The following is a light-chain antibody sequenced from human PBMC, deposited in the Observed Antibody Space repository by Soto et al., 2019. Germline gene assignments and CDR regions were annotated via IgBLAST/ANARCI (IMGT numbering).Light chain of an antibody. CDR3: QQYYSTPYT. CDR1: RSVLYTSNNKNC. V-gene: IGKV4-1*01. Sequence: DIVMTQSPDSLAVSLGERATINYKSSRSVLYTSNNKNCLAWYQQKPGQPPKLLIYWASTREFGVPDRFSGSGSGTDFTLSISTLQAEDVAVYYCQQYYSTPYTFGQGTQLEIK. CDR2: WAS. J-gene: IGKJ2*01.